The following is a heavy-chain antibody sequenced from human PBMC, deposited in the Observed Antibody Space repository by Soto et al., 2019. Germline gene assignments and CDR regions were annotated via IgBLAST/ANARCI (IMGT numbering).Heavy chain of an antibody. D-gene: IGHD7-27*01. CDR3: ARQDVRAWGRFDP. CDR2: IYYSGIT. CDR1: GGSVSSRTYY. J-gene: IGHJ5*02. Sequence: SETLSLTCTVSGGSVSSRTYYWGWIRQPPGKGLEWIGTIYYSGITYYNPSLQSRVTISVDTSKNQFSLRLSFVTAADAALYFCARQDVRAWGRFDPWGQGALVTVSS. V-gene: IGHV4-39*01.